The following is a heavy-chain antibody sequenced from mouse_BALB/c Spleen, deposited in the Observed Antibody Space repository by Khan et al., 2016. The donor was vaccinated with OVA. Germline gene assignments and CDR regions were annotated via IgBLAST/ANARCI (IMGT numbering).Heavy chain of an antibody. CDR1: GYSFTDYI. CDR2: IYPGSGSL. V-gene: IGHV1-77*01. D-gene: IGHD1-1*01. Sequence: QVQLQQSGPELVKPGASVKMSCKASGYSFTDYIISWVKQRTGQGLQWIGEIYPGSGSLYSNEEFKGKATLTADKSSNTAYMHLSSLTSEDSAVYVCARREYGSSEPGFAYWGQGTLVTVSA. CDR3: ARREYGSSEPGFAY. J-gene: IGHJ3*01.